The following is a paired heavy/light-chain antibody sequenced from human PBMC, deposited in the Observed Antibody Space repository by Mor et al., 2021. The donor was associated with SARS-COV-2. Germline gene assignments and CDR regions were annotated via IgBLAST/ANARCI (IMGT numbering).Light chain of an antibody. CDR2: KVS. J-gene: IGKJ4*01. CDR1: QSLVNSDGTIY. V-gene: IGKV2-30*01. CDR3: MQGARWIT. Sequence: DVEMTQSPLSLPVNLGQPASISCRSSQSLVNSDGTIYLNWFQQRPGQSPRRLIYKVSNRDSGVPDRFSGSGSDTDFTLKISRVEAEDVGIYYCMQGARWITFGGGTKVEI.
Heavy chain of an antibody. Sequence: EVQLVESGGGLVKPGGSLRLSCAASGFTFSSHTMNWVRQPPGRGLEWVSTISRSLSDVHYADSVKGRFTISRDNAKNSVFLQMNSLRVDDTAVYYCVRDSDCLGGTCSHFDYWGQGTLVTVSS. CDR2: ISRSLSDV. CDR1: GFTFSSHT. J-gene: IGHJ4*02. CDR3: VRDSDCLGGTCSHFDY. V-gene: IGHV3-21*01. D-gene: IGHD2-15*01.